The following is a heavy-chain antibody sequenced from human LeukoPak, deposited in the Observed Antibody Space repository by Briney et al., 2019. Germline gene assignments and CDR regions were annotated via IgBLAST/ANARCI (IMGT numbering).Heavy chain of an antibody. Sequence: GGSLRLSCAASGFTFSDYYMSWIRQAPGKGLEWVSYISSSGSTIYYADSVKGRFTISRDNAKNSLYLQMNGLRAEDTAVYYCARDRGLRFYYYYGMDVWGQGTTVTVSS. CDR1: GFTFSDYY. J-gene: IGHJ6*02. CDR3: ARDRGLRFYYYYGMDV. D-gene: IGHD3-10*01. V-gene: IGHV3-11*01. CDR2: ISSSGSTI.